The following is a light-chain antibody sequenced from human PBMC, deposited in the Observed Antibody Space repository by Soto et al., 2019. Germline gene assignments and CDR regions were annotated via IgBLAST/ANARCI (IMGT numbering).Light chain of an antibody. Sequence: DIVMTQSPDSLAVSLGERATINCKSSQSVLYSSNNKNYLAWYQQKPGQPPKLLIYWASTRESGVPDRFSGSGSGTDFTLTISSLQAEDVAVYSCQQYYTTPRAFGHWTKVESK. J-gene: IGKJ1*01. CDR1: QSVLYSSNNKNY. CDR3: QQYYTTPRA. V-gene: IGKV4-1*01. CDR2: WAS.